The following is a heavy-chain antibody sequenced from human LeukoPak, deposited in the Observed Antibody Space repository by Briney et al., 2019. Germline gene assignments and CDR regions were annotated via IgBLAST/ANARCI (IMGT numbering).Heavy chain of an antibody. J-gene: IGHJ4*02. CDR3: ARGRQCDF. CDR1: GFIVSANY. V-gene: IGHV3-53*01. CDR2: IYSGGSP. D-gene: IGHD4-11*01. Sequence: PGGSLRLSCAASGFIVSANYMNWVRQAPGKGLEWVSVIYSGGSPFYADSVKGRLTISRDNSKNTVYLQMNSLRVEDTAVYYCARGRQCDFWGQGTLVTVSS.